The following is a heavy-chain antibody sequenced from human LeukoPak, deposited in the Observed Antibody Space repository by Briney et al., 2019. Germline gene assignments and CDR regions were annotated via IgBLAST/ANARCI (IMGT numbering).Heavy chain of an antibody. D-gene: IGHD3-10*01. CDR3: AKSLDYIRFGESYFDY. J-gene: IGHJ4*02. V-gene: IGHV3-23*01. CDR1: GLIFNRYA. Sequence: PGGSLRLSCAASGLIFNRYAMTWVRQAPGKGLEWVSGISGSGADTYYGDSVKGRFTIARDNSKNMLYLQMNSLRAEDTAIYYCAKSLDYIRFGESYFDYWGQGTLVTVSS. CDR2: ISGSGADT.